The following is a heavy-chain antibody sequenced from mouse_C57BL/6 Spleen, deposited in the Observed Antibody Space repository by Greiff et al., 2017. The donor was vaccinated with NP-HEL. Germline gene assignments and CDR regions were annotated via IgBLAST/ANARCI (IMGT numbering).Heavy chain of an antibody. Sequence: EVMLVESGGGLVKPGGSLKLSCAASGFTFSSYAMSWVRQTPEQRLEWVATISDGSSYTYYPDNVKGRFTISRDNAKTTLYLQMSHLKSEDTAMYYCASAVTTRFADWGQGTLVTVSA. V-gene: IGHV5-4*03. CDR3: ASAVTTRFAD. J-gene: IGHJ3*01. D-gene: IGHD2-1*01. CDR1: GFTFSSYA. CDR2: ISDGSSYT.